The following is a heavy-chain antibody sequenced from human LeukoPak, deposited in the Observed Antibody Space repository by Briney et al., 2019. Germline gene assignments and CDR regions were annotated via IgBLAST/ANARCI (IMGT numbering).Heavy chain of an antibody. CDR3: TVIHITLN. CDR1: GFTVASTW. CDR2: IIRKEYGGTT. V-gene: IGHV3-49*03. Sequence: GGSLRLSCAASGFTVASTWMLWLRQAPGRGVEWVGFIIRKEYGGTTEYAASVKGRFNISRDESKSTAYLQMNRLKHEDTAVYYCTVIHITLNWGEGTLVTVSS. J-gene: IGHJ4*02. D-gene: IGHD3-10*01.